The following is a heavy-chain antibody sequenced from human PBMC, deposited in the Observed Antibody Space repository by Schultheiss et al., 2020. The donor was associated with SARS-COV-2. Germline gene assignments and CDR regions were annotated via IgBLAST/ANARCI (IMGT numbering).Heavy chain of an antibody. CDR1: GFTFSSYA. D-gene: IGHD2-15*01. CDR2: ISGSGGST. J-gene: IGHJ1*01. Sequence: GGSLRLSCAASGFTFSSYAMSWVRQAPGKGLEWVSAISGSGGSTYYADSVKGRFTISRDNSKNTLYLQMNSLRAEDTAVYYCARGLYPEYFQHWGQGTLVTVSS. CDR3: ARGLYPEYFQH. V-gene: IGHV3-23*01.